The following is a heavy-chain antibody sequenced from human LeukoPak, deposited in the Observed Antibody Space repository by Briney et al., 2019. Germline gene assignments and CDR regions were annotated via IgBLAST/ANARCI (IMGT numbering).Heavy chain of an antibody. Sequence: GGSLRLSCAASGFTFSSYWMHWVRQAPGKGRVWVSRINSDGRSASYADSVKGRFTISRDNAKNTLYLQMNSLRAEDTAVYYCARVRYYYDSSGIDYWGQGTLVTVSS. CDR2: INSDGRSA. D-gene: IGHD3-22*01. V-gene: IGHV3-74*01. CDR1: GFTFSSYW. J-gene: IGHJ4*02. CDR3: ARVRYYYDSSGIDY.